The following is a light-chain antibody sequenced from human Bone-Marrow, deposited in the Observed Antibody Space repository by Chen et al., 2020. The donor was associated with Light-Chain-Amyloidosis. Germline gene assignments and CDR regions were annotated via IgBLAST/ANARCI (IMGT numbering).Light chain of an antibody. J-gene: IGLJ2*01. V-gene: IGLV3-25*03. CDR3: QSADSSGTYEVI. Sequence: SYELTQPPSASVSPGQTARLTCSGDDLPTKYAYWYQQKPGQAPVLVIHRDTERPSGTSERFSGSSSGTTATLTISGVQAEDEADYHCQSADSSGTYEVIFGGGTKLTVL. CDR2: RDT. CDR1: DLPTKY.